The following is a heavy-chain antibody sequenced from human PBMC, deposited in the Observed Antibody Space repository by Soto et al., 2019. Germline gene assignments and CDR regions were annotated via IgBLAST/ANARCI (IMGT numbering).Heavy chain of an antibody. V-gene: IGHV1-18*01. CDR2: ISGYNGNT. Sequence: QVQLVQSGAEVKKPGASVKVSCKASGYTFTSYGISWVRQAPGQGLERMGWISGYNGNTNFAQKLPGRVTMTTDTPTSTAYMELRSLRSDDTAVYYCARDAGVRGLISMGVWCQGTTVTVSS. CDR3: ARDAGVRGLISMGV. J-gene: IGHJ6*02. D-gene: IGHD3-10*01. CDR1: GYTFTSYG.